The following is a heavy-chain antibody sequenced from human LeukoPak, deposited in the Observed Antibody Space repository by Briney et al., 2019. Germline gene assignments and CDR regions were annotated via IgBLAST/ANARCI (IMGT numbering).Heavy chain of an antibody. D-gene: IGHD3-22*01. CDR2: IYYSGST. CDR3: ARRYYYDSSGYYSPGYYYYYMGV. Sequence: SETLSLTCTVSGGSISSHYWSWIRQPPGKGLEWIGYIYYSGSTNYNPSLKSRVTISVDTSKNQFSLKLSSVTAADTAVYYCARRYYYDSSGYYSPGYYYYYMGVWGKGTTVTVSS. J-gene: IGHJ6*03. CDR1: GGSISSHY. V-gene: IGHV4-59*11.